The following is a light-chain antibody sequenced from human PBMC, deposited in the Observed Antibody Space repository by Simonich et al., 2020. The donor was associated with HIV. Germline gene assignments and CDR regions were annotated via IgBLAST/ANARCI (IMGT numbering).Light chain of an antibody. CDR2: AAS. CDR3: QQSYSTPWT. CDR1: QSISRY. J-gene: IGKJ1*01. Sequence: DIQMTQSPSSLSASVGNRVTITCQASQSISRYLNWSQQKPGKAPKLLIYAASSLQSGVPSRFSGSGSGTDFTLTISSLQPEDFATYYCQQSYSTPWTFGQGTKVEIK. V-gene: IGKV1-39*01.